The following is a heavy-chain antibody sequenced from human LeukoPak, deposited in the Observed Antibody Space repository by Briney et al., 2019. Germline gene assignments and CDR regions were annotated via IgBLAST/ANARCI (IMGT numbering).Heavy chain of an antibody. CDR3: VRDNPRCCGVVPVNIDDF. D-gene: IGHD2-15*01. CDR2: ISYDSAIK. CDR1: GFTFSRDS. Sequence: GGSLRLSCAASGFTFSRDSMNWVRQAPGKGLEWISYISYDSAIKYYADSVRGRFTISRDNAKNSLSLQMHSLRAEDTAVYYCVRDNPRCCGVVPVNIDDFWGQGTLVTVSS. J-gene: IGHJ4*02. V-gene: IGHV3-48*01.